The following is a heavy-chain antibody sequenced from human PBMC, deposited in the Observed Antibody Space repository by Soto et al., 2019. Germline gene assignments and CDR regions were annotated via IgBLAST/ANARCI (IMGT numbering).Heavy chain of an antibody. CDR2: ISSSGSTI. CDR1: GFTFSSYE. J-gene: IGHJ4*02. D-gene: IGHD3-3*01. CDR3: ARGYYDFWSGYPFDY. V-gene: IGHV3-48*03. Sequence: EVRLVESGGGLVQPGGSLRLSCAASGFTFSSYEMNWVRQAPGKGLEWVSYISSSGSTIYYADSVKGRFTISRDNAKNSLYLQMNSLRAEDTAVYYCARGYYDFWSGYPFDYWGQGTLVTVSS.